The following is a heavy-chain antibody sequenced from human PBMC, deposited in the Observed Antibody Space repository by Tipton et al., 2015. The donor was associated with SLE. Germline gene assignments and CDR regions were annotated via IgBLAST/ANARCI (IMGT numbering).Heavy chain of an antibody. CDR1: GVSTSSGGYF. J-gene: IGHJ4*02. CDR2: IYYSGST. V-gene: IGHV4-61*08. D-gene: IGHD2-2*01. Sequence: TLSLTCTVSGVSTSSGGYFWNWIRHYPGKGLEWIGYIYYSGSTKYNPSLDSRVSLSVDASKDQFSLKLSSVTAADTAVYYCVVCSPSSCSYFDYWGQGRLVTVSS. CDR3: VVCSPSSCSYFDY.